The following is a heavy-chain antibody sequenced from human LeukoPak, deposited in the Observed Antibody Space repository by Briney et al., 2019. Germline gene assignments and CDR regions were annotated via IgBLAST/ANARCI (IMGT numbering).Heavy chain of an antibody. V-gene: IGHV4-4*07. CDR2: VYSSGGT. CDR1: GGSINSYF. J-gene: IGHJ4*02. Sequence: PSETLSLTCTVSGGSINSYFWSWIRQPAGKGLEWIGRVYSSGGTKYNPSLKSRVTISLDTSKNQFSLRLTSVTAADSALYFCARDSNAYGDHKGRFDYWGPGSLVTVSS. CDR3: ARDSNAYGDHKGRFDY. D-gene: IGHD4-17*01.